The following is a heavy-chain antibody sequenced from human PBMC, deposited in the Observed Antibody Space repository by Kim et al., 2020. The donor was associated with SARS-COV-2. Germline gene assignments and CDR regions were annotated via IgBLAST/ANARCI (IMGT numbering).Heavy chain of an antibody. V-gene: IGHV3-21*01. D-gene: IGHD3-22*01. J-gene: IGHJ4*02. CDR1: GFTFSSYS. CDR3: AASYYYDSSGYYYSLDY. CDR2: ISSSSSYI. Sequence: GGSLRLSCAASGFTFSSYSMNWVRQAPGKGLEWVSSISSSSSYIYYADSVKGRFTISRDNAKNSLYLQMNSLRAEDTAVYYCAASYYYDSSGYYYSLDYWGQGTPVTVSS.